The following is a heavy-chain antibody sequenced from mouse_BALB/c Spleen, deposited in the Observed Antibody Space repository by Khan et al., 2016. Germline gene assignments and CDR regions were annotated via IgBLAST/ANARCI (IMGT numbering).Heavy chain of an antibody. J-gene: IGHJ4*01. Sequence: QVQLKQSGAELAKPGASVKMSCKASGYTFTRFWMHWVKQRPGQGLEWIGYINPGSNYTDYNQNFKDKATLTADKSSSTAYMLLSSLTSEDSAVYFCARWGYGNYLYQAMDYWGQGSSVTVSS. CDR2: INPGSNYT. CDR1: GYTFTRFW. V-gene: IGHV1-7*01. D-gene: IGHD2-10*02. CDR3: ARWGYGNYLYQAMDY.